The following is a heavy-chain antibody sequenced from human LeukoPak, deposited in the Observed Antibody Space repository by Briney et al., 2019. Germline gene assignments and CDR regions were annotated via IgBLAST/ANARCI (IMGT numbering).Heavy chain of an antibody. D-gene: IGHD6-13*01. V-gene: IGHV4-39*07. CDR1: GGSISSSSYY. CDR2: IYYSGST. Sequence: PSETLSLTCTVSGGSISSSSYYWGWIRQPPGKGLEWIGSIYYSGSTYYNPSLKSRVTISVDTSKNQFSLKLSSVTAADTAVYYCARGQASSWFQYYFDYWGQGTLVTVSS. CDR3: ARGQASSWFQYYFDY. J-gene: IGHJ4*02.